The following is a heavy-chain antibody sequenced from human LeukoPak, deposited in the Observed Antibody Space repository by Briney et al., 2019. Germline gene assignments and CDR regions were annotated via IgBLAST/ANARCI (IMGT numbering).Heavy chain of an antibody. CDR2: ISWNSGSI. V-gene: IGHV3-9*01. CDR1: GFTFDDYA. J-gene: IGHJ6*02. D-gene: IGHD3-10*01. CDR3: AKGGSGKPGTYGMDV. Sequence: SLRLFCAASGFTFDDYAMHWVRQAPGKGLEWVSGISWNSGSIGYADSVKGRFTISRDNAKNSLYLQMNSLRAEDTALYYCAKGGSGKPGTYGMDVWGQGTTVTVSS.